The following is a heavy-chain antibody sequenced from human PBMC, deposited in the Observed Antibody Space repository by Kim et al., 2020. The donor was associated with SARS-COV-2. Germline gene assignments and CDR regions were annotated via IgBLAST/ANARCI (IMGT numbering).Heavy chain of an antibody. CDR2: T. V-gene: IGHV4-39*01. CDR3: ARHLRNWYFDL. J-gene: IGHJ2*01. Sequence: THSNPSLKGRVTQSVDTSKNQFSLRLSAVTAADTAVYYCARHLRNWYFDLWGRGTLVTVSS.